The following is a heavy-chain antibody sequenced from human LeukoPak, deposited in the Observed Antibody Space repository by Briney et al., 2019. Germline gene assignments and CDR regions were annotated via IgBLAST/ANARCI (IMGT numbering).Heavy chain of an antibody. J-gene: IGHJ4*02. V-gene: IGHV3-11*05. CDR2: ISNSGGYT. D-gene: IGHD5-18*01. CDR1: GFTFSDFY. Sequence: GGSLRLSCAASGFTFSDFYMSWIRQAPGKGLEWISYISNSGGYTDYSDSVKGRFTVSRDNAKNSLYLQMNSLRVEDTAVYFWAKDRWDTAMVFDYWGQGTLVTVSS. CDR3: AKDRWDTAMVFDY.